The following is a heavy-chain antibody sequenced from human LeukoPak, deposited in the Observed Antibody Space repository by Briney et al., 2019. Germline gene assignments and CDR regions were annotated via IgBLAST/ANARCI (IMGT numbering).Heavy chain of an antibody. CDR3: ASDHSSASYTYYYYYMDV. J-gene: IGHJ6*03. V-gene: IGHV4-38-2*02. CDR2: IYHGGST. CDR1: GYSISSGYY. D-gene: IGHD1-26*01. Sequence: SETLSLTCTVSGYSISSGYYWGWIRQPPGKGLEWIGSIYHGGSTYSSPSLKSRVTISVDTSKNQFSLKLSSVTAADTAVYYCASDHSSASYTYYYYYMDVWGKGTTVTVSS.